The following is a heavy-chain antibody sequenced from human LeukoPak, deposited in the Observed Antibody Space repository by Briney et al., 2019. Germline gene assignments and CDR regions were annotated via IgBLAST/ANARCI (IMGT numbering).Heavy chain of an antibody. D-gene: IGHD3-22*01. V-gene: IGHV4-59*01. CDR1: GGSISSYY. J-gene: IGHJ4*02. CDR2: ICYSGST. CDR3: ARVIFAHYYDSSGYLDY. Sequence: SETLSLTCTVSGGSISSYYWSWIRQPPGKGLEWIGYICYSGSTNYNPSLKSRVTISVDTTKNQFSLKLSSVTAADTAVYYCARVIFAHYYDSSGYLDYWGQGTLVTVSS.